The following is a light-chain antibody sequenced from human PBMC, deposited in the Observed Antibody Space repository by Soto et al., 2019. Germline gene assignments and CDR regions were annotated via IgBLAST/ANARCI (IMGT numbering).Light chain of an antibody. J-gene: IGKJ1*01. Sequence: DIQITQSPSTLSASVGDRVTITCRASQTISSWLAWYQQKPGKAPKLLIYKASTLKSGVPSRFSGSGSGTEFTLTISSLQPDDFATYDGQHYNSYSEAFGQGTKVDIK. CDR2: KAS. V-gene: IGKV1-5*03. CDR3: QHYNSYSEA. CDR1: QTISSW.